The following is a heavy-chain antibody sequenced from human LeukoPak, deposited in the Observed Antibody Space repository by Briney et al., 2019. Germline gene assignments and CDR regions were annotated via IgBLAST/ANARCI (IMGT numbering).Heavy chain of an antibody. CDR2: IKTSGDST. Sequence: GGSLRLSCAASGFTFSDYAMSWVRQAPGKGLEWVSAIKTSGDSTYYVDSVKGRFTISRDNSKNTLYLQMNSLRAEDTAVYYCAKGGYDYVWGSYRYTSSSAFDIWGQGTMVTVSS. D-gene: IGHD3-16*02. J-gene: IGHJ3*02. V-gene: IGHV3-23*01. CDR1: GFTFSDYA. CDR3: AKGGYDYVWGSYRYTSSSAFDI.